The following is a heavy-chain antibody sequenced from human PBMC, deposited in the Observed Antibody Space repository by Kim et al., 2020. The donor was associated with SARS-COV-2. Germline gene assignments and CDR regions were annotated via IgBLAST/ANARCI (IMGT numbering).Heavy chain of an antibody. CDR2: IYYSGST. D-gene: IGHD3-3*01. CDR3: ARQMGSSVTIFGVVTPGGWFDP. Sequence: SETLSLTCTVSGGSISSSNYYWGWIRQPPGQGLEWIGSIYYSGSTYYNPSLKIRVTISVDTSKNQFSLKLSSVTAADTSVYYCARQMGSSVTIFGVVTPGGWFDPWGQGTLVTVSS. J-gene: IGHJ5*02. V-gene: IGHV4-39*01. CDR1: GGSISSSNYY.